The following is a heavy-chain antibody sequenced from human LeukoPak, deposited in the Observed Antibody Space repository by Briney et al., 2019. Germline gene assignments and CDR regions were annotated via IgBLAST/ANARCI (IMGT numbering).Heavy chain of an antibody. V-gene: IGHV3-30*02. Sequence: GGSLRLSCAASGLTFSSYAMSWIRQAPGKGLEWVAFIRYDGGVKYYVDSVKGRFTISRDNSKNTLYLQMNSLRPDDTAVYYCAKDTPVSNWGQGTMVTVSS. CDR1: GLTFSSYA. CDR2: IRYDGGVK. CDR3: AKDTPVSN. J-gene: IGHJ3*01.